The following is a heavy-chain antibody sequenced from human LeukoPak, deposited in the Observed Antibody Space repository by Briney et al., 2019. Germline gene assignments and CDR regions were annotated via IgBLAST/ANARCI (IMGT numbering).Heavy chain of an antibody. D-gene: IGHD6-6*01. Sequence: PSETLSLTCTVSGDSISSSSYNWGLIRQPPGKGLEWIGSIYYSGSTYYNPSLKSRVTISVDTSKNQFSLKLSSVAAADTAVYYCARHGRGAARYDYWGQGTLVTVSS. V-gene: IGHV4-39*01. CDR2: IYYSGST. CDR1: GDSISSSSYN. CDR3: ARHGRGAARYDY. J-gene: IGHJ4*02.